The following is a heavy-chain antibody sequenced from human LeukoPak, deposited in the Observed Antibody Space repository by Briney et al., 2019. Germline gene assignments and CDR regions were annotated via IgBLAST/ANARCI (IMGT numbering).Heavy chain of an antibody. D-gene: IGHD3-22*01. CDR1: GYSFTSYW. Sequence: GESLKISCEGSGYSFTSYWIAWVRQMPGKGLELMGIIYPGDSDTRYSPSFQGQVTISADKSISTAYLQWSSLKASDTALYYCARRDSSGLLEYWGQGTLVTVSS. J-gene: IGHJ4*02. V-gene: IGHV5-51*01. CDR3: ARRDSSGLLEY. CDR2: IYPGDSDT.